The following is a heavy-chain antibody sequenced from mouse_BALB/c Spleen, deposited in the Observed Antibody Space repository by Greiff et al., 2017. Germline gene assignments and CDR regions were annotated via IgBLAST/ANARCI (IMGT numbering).Heavy chain of an antibody. J-gene: IGHJ2*01. CDR3: ARSGWDEGAFDY. Sequence: QVQLQQSGAELARPGASVKLSCKASGYTFTSYWMQWVKQRPGQGLEWIGAIYPGDGDTRYTQKFTGKATLTADKSSSTAYMQLSSLASEDSAVYYCARSGWDEGAFDYWGQGTTLTVSS. V-gene: IGHV1-87*01. D-gene: IGHD4-1*01. CDR2: IYPGDGDT. CDR1: GYTFTSYW.